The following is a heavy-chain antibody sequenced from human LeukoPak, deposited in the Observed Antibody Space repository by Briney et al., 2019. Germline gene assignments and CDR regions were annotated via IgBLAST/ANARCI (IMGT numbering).Heavy chain of an antibody. J-gene: IGHJ4*02. CDR3: VRDGDYTVVFDY. Sequence: GGSLRLSCVASGFTLSKYWMHWLRQAPGRGLVWLSRIDNDGSDTVYADSVKGRLTISKDNAKNTLYLQMNSLRVEDTAVYYCVRDGDYTVVFDYWGQGTLVTVSS. CDR2: IDNDGSDT. D-gene: IGHD2-2*02. V-gene: IGHV3-74*01. CDR1: GFTLSKYW.